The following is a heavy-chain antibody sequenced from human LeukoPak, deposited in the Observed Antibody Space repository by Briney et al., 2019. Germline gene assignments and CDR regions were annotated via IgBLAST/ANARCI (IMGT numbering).Heavy chain of an antibody. D-gene: IGHD3-22*01. CDR3: ARFSSGYYFDY. CDR2: INPNSCGT. Sequence: ASVNVSCKSSGYTFTGDYMYWVRQAPGQGREWMGWINPNSCGTKYAQKFQGRVTMTRDTSISTAYMELSGLRSDDTAVYYCARFSSGYYFDYWGQGTLVTVSS. J-gene: IGHJ4*02. CDR1: GYTFTGDY. V-gene: IGHV1-2*02.